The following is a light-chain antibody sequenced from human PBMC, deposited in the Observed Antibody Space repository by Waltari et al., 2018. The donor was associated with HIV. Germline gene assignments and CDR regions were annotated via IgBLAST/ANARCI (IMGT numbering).Light chain of an antibody. Sequence: IVLTQSPATLSLSPGARATLSCRASQIVGGNSLAWYQKKPGQAPRLLIYGPSTRAAGIPDRFSGSGSETDFTLTISRLEPEDCAVYYCQQYGSSEGFTFGPGTRVDI. CDR1: QIVGGNS. J-gene: IGKJ3*01. CDR3: QQYGSSEGFT. CDR2: GPS. V-gene: IGKV3-20*01.